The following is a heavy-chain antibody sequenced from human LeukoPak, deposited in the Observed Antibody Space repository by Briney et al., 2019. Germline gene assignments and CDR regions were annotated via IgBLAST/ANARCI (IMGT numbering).Heavy chain of an antibody. J-gene: IGHJ4*02. V-gene: IGHV5-51*01. CDR3: ARHPPLGTGTTGEFDY. Sequence: GESLKISCKGSGYSFTSYWIGWVRQMPGKGLEWMGIIYPGDSDTRYSPFFQGQVTISADKSTSTAYLQWSSLKASDTAMYYCARHPPLGTGTTGEFDYWGQGTLVTVSS. CDR1: GYSFTSYW. CDR2: IYPGDSDT. D-gene: IGHD1-7*01.